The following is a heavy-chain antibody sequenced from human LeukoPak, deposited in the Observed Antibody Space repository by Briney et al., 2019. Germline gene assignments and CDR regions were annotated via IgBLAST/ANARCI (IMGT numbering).Heavy chain of an antibody. CDR3: AKHPGEGYFDSSGYYHYYFDY. Sequence: GGSLRLSCAASGLTFTNYAMSWVRQAPGKGLEWVSAIRGRGGSTHYADSVKGRFTISRDNSKNTLYLQMNSLRAEDTAVYYCAKHPGEGYFDSSGYYHYYFDYWGQGTLVTVSS. V-gene: IGHV3-23*01. D-gene: IGHD3-22*01. CDR1: GLTFTNYA. CDR2: IRGRGGST. J-gene: IGHJ4*02.